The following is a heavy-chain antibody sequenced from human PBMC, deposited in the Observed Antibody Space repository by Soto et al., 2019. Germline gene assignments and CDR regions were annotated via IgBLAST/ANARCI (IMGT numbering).Heavy chain of an antibody. J-gene: IGHJ4*02. Sequence: GSSVKVSCKASGYTFTNFAISWVRQAPGQGLEWMAWISAYNGYTYFAQKFRDRVTMTTDTSTRTAYMELGSLNSDDTAVYYCTRDPLGYRDYDAGPIDYWGQGTLVTVSS. CDR1: GYTFTNFA. CDR2: ISAYNGYT. D-gene: IGHD4-17*01. CDR3: TRDPLGYRDYDAGPIDY. V-gene: IGHV1-18*01.